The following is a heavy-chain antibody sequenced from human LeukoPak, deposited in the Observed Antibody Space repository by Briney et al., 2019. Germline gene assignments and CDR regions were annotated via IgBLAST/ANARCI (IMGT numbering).Heavy chain of an antibody. CDR1: GGSISSYY. CDR2: ICYSGST. Sequence: SETLSLTCTVSGGSISSYYWSWIRQPPGKGLEWIGYICYSGSTNYNPSLKSRVTISVDTSKNQFSLKLSSVTAADTAVYYCARREGGNSGNWFDPWGQGTLVTVSS. V-gene: IGHV4-59*08. D-gene: IGHD4-23*01. J-gene: IGHJ5*02. CDR3: ARREGGNSGNWFDP.